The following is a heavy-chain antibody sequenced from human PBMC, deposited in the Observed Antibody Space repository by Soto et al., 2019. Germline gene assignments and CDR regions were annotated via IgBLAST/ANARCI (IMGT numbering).Heavy chain of an antibody. CDR3: ATGSSGYYYYGMDV. V-gene: IGHV3-23*01. Sequence: GGSLRLPCAASGFTFSSYAMSWVRQAPGKGLEWVSAISGSGGSTYYADSVKGRFTISRDNSKNTLYLQMNSLRAEDTAVYYCATGSSGYYYYGMDVWGQGTTVTVSS. D-gene: IGHD6-6*01. CDR2: ISGSGGST. J-gene: IGHJ6*02. CDR1: GFTFSSYA.